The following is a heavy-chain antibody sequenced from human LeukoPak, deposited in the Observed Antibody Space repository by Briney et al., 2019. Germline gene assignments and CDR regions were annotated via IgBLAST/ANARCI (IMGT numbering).Heavy chain of an antibody. V-gene: IGHV3-30*04. CDR3: ARGRMGEYSSDDAFDI. J-gene: IGHJ3*02. Sequence: PGGSLRLSCAASGFTFSSYAMHWVRQAPGKGLEWVAVISCDGSNKYYADSVKGRFTISRDNSKNTLYLQMNSLRAEDTAVYYCARGRMGEYSSDDAFDIWGQGTMVTVSS. CDR2: ISCDGSNK. CDR1: GFTFSSYA. D-gene: IGHD6-6*01.